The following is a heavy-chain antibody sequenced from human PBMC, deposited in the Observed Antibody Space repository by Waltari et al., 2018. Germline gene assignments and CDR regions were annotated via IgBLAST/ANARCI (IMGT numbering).Heavy chain of an antibody. CDR3: ARGSSYYDKPRPLDI. D-gene: IGHD3-22*01. J-gene: IGHJ3*02. Sequence: QVQLVESGGGVVQPGRSLRLSCAASGFTFITYAMHWVRQAPGKGLEWVAVISYDGSNKYYADSVKGRFTISRDNSKNTLYLQMNSLRAEDTAVYYCARGSSYYDKPRPLDIWGQGTMVTVSS. CDR1: GFTFITYA. V-gene: IGHV3-30-3*01. CDR2: ISYDGSNK.